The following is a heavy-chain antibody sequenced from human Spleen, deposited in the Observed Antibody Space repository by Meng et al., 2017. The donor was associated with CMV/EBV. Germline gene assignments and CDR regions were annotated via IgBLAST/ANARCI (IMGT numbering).Heavy chain of an antibody. CDR3: AKDHDRYGSGRPRY. Sequence: QVQLVESGGGVVQPGKSLRLSCADSGFTFSTYGMHWVRQAPGKGLEWVAVISYDGSNKYYADSVKGRFTISRDNSKNTLSLQMNSLRAEDTALNYCAKDHDRYGSGRPRYWGQGTLVTVSS. CDR2: ISYDGSNK. CDR1: GFTFSTYG. D-gene: IGHD3-10*01. V-gene: IGHV3-30*18. J-gene: IGHJ4*02.